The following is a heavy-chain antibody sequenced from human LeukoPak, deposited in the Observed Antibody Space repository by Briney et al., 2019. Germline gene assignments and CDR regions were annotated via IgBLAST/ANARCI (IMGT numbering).Heavy chain of an antibody. J-gene: IGHJ3*02. D-gene: IGHD2-2*01. V-gene: IGHV1-2*02. CDR2: INPNSGGT. Sequence: GASVKVSCKTPGYTFTGYYMHWVRQAPGQGLEWMGWINPNSGGTNYAQKFQGRVTMTRDTSISTAYMELSRLRSDDTAVYYCARPQEPAAISPDAFDIWGQGTMVTVSS. CDR1: GYTFTGYY. CDR3: ARPQEPAAISPDAFDI.